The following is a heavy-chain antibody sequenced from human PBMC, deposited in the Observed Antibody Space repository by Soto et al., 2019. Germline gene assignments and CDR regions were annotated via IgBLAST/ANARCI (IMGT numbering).Heavy chain of an antibody. CDR2: ICIYGGST. CDR3: ARDLYSSSHYYYYYMDV. Sequence: PGGSLRLSCAASGFTFSSYAMHWVRQAPGKVLEFVSAICIYGGSTYYANSLKGRFTISRDISKYSLYFQMGSLRAEDIAVYYCARDLYSSSHYYYYYMDVWGKGTTVTVSS. CDR1: GFTFSSYA. D-gene: IGHD6-13*01. J-gene: IGHJ6*03. V-gene: IGHV3-64*01.